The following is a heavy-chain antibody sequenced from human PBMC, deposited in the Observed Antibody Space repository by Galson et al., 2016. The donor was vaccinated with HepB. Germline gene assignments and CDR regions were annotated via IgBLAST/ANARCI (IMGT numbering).Heavy chain of an antibody. CDR2: ITPNSGDT. J-gene: IGHJ4*02. Sequence: SVKVSCKASGYTFTGYYMHWMRQAPGQGLEWMGWITPNSGDTTYAKKFQGRVTMTRDTSISTAYMELSRLRSDDTAIYYCAREGGGYGSGWYFIDKWGQGTPVTVSP. CDR3: AREGGGYGSGWYFIDK. D-gene: IGHD6-19*01. V-gene: IGHV1-2*02. CDR1: GYTFTGYY.